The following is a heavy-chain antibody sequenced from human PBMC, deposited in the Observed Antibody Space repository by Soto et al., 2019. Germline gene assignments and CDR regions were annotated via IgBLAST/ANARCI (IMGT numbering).Heavy chain of an antibody. Sequence: SETLSLTCTVPGGSMISYYWSWIRQPPGRGLEWIGFIYYAGSTKYNPSLNSRVTISVDTSKNQFSLTVTSVTAADTAVYYRARWIVATEPFVCWGQGTLVTVAS. CDR2: IYYAGST. CDR3: ARWIVATEPFVC. V-gene: IGHV4-59*08. D-gene: IGHD5-12*01. CDR1: GGSMISYY. J-gene: IGHJ4*02.